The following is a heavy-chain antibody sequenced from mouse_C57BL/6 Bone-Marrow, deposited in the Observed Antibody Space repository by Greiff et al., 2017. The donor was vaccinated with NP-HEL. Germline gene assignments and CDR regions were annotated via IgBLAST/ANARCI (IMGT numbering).Heavy chain of an antibody. CDR3: TYDFRWFAY. Sequence: VQLQESGAELVRPGASVTLSCKASGYTFTDYEMHWVKQTPVHGLEWIGALDPETGGTAYNQKFKGKAIMTADKSSSTAYMELRSLTSEDSAVVYGTYDFRWFAYWGQGTLVTVSA. D-gene: IGHD2-4*01. J-gene: IGHJ3*01. CDR1: GYTFTDYE. V-gene: IGHV1-15*01. CDR2: LDPETGGT.